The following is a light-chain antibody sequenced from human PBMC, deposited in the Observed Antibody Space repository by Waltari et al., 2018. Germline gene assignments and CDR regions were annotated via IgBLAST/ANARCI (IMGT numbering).Light chain of an antibody. CDR1: QSVSTY. Sequence: GEVATLSCRASQSVSTYLAWYQQKPGQAPRLLIYDASIRAADIPARFSGSGSETDFTLTISSLDPEDFAIYYCQQRSTWPRVGVTFGQGTRVDLK. CDR2: DAS. CDR3: QQRSTWPRVGVT. V-gene: IGKV3-11*01. J-gene: IGKJ1*01.